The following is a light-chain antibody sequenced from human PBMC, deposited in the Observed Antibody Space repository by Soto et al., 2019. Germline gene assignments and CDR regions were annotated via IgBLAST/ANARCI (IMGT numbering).Light chain of an antibody. CDR3: QQYDNLPTWT. J-gene: IGKJ1*01. CDR1: QDISNY. CDR2: DAS. Sequence: DMQMTQSPSSLSASVGDRVTITCQASQDISNYLNWYQQKPGKAPKLLIYDASNLETGVPSRFSGSGSGTDFTFTISSLQPEDIATYYCQQYDNLPTWTFGQGTKVE. V-gene: IGKV1-33*01.